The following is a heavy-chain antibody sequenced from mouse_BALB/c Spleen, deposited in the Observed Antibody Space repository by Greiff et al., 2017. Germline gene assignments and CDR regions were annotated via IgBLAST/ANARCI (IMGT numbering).Heavy chain of an antibody. D-gene: IGHD2-4*01. CDR3: ARGPYDYDGAWFAY. CDR2: ISSGSSTI. Sequence: EVHLVESGGGLVQPGGSRKLSCAASGFTFSSFGMHWVRQAPEKGLEWVAYISSGSSTIYYADTVKGRFTISRDNPKNTLFLQMTSLRSEDTAMYYCARGPYDYDGAWFAYWGQGTLVTVSA. V-gene: IGHV5-17*02. J-gene: IGHJ3*01. CDR1: GFTFSSFG.